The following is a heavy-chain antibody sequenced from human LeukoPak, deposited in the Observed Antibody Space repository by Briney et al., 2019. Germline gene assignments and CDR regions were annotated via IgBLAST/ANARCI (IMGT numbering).Heavy chain of an antibody. CDR3: ARVSFGGYSYGYVDF. CDR2: IHYSGST. V-gene: IGHV4-39*01. Sequence: SETLSLTCTVSGGSISNSRYSWGWIRQPPGKGLEWIGTIHYSGSTYYNPSLKSRVTLSVDTSKNQFSPRLSSVTAADTAVYYCARVSFGGYSYGYVDFWGQGTLVTVSS. CDR1: GGSISNSRYS. D-gene: IGHD5-18*01. J-gene: IGHJ4*02.